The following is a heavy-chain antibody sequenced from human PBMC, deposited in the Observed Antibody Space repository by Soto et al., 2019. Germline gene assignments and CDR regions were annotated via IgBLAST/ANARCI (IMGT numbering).Heavy chain of an antibody. V-gene: IGHV4-4*07. D-gene: IGHD5-18*01. CDR3: ARDSGYSYGYYYYYGMDV. Sequence: SETLSLTCTVSGGSISSYYWSWIRQPAGKGLEWIGRIYTSGSTNYNPSLKSRVTMSVDTSKNQFSRKLSSVTAADTAVYYCARDSGYSYGYYYYYGMDVWGQGTTVTVSS. J-gene: IGHJ6*02. CDR2: IYTSGST. CDR1: GGSISSYY.